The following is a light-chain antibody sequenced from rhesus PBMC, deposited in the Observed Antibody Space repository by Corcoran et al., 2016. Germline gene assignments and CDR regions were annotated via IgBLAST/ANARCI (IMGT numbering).Light chain of an antibody. CDR3: QQYDSSPWT. Sequence: DIQMTQSPSSLSASVGDTITSTCRASRGVSRWVAWHQQKPGKAPKLLYYKASSLQSGVPSRFSGSGSGTDFTLTISSLQSAVFATYYCQQYDSSPWTFGQGTKVEIK. CDR1: RGVSRW. V-gene: IGKV1-22*01. J-gene: IGKJ1*01. CDR2: KAS.